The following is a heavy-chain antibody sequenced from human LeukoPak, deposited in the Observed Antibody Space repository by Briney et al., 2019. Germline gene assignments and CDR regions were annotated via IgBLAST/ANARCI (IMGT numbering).Heavy chain of an antibody. D-gene: IGHD3-22*01. Sequence: PPGRSLRLSCAASGFTFSSYGMHWVRQAPGKGLEWVAVISYDGSNKYYADSVKGRFTISRDNSKNTLYLQMNSLKAEDTAVYYCAKGHADYYDSSGSLGSHFDYWGQGTLVTVSS. CDR1: GFTFSSYG. V-gene: IGHV3-30*18. CDR3: AKGHADYYDSSGSLGSHFDY. J-gene: IGHJ4*02. CDR2: ISYDGSNK.